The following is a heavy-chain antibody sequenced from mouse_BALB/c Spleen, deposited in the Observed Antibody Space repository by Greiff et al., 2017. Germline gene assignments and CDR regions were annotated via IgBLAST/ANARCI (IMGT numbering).Heavy chain of an antibody. CDR3: ARAYGAY. CDR2: ISYSGST. J-gene: IGHJ3*01. Sequence: VQLKESGPGLVKPSQSLSLTCTVTGYSITSDYAWNWIRQFPGNKLEWMGYISYSGSTSYNPSLKSRISITRDTSKNQFFLQLNSVTTEDTATYYCARAYGAYWGQGTLVTVSA. D-gene: IGHD2-10*02. V-gene: IGHV3-2*02. CDR1: GYSITSDYA.